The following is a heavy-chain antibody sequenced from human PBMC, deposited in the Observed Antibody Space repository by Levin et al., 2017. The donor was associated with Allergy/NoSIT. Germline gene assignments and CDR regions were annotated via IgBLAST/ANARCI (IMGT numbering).Heavy chain of an antibody. J-gene: IGHJ5*02. CDR2: ISAYNGNT. V-gene: IGHV1-18*01. Sequence: ASVKVSCKASGYTFTSYGISWVRQAPGQGLEWMGWISAYNGNTNYAQKLQGRVTMTTDTSTSTAYMELRSLRSDDTAVYYCARDPIATMEGASWFDPWGQGTLVTVSS. D-gene: IGHD5-12*01. CDR3: ARDPIATMEGASWFDP. CDR1: GYTFTSYG.